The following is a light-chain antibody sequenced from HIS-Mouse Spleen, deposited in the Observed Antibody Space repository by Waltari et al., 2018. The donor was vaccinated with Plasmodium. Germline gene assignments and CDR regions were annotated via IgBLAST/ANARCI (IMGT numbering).Light chain of an antibody. J-gene: IGKJ2*01. CDR3: QQYYSTPPYT. V-gene: IGKV4-1*01. Sequence: DIVMTQSPDSLAVSLGEGATINCKSSQRVLYSSNNKNYLAWYQQKPGQPPKLLIYWASTRESGVPDRFSGSGSGTDFTLTISSLQAEDVAVYYCQQYYSTPPYTFGQGTKLEIK. CDR2: WAS. CDR1: QRVLYSSNNKNY.